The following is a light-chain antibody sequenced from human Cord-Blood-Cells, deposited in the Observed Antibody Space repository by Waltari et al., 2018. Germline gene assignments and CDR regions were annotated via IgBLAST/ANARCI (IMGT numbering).Light chain of an antibody. CDR3: QSYDSSLSGLYV. CDR1: SSNIGAGSD. J-gene: IGLJ1*01. Sequence: QSVLTQPPSVSGAPGQRVTISCTGSSSNIGAGSDVHWYQQLPGTAPKLLSCGNSNRPSGVPDRFAGSKSGTSASLAITGLQAEDEADYYCQSYDSSLSGLYVFGTGTKVTVL. CDR2: GNS. V-gene: IGLV1-40*01.